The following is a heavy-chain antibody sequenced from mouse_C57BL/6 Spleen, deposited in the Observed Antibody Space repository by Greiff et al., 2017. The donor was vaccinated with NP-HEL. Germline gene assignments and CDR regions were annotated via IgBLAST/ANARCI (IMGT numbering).Heavy chain of an antibody. V-gene: IGHV1-39*01. CDR2: INPNYGTT. Sequence: EVKLMESGPELVKPGASVKISCKASGYSFTDYNLNWVKQSNGKSLEWIGVINPNYGTTSYNQKFKGKATLTVDQSSSTAYMQLNSLTSEDSAVYYCAIDYGSSSLWYFDVWGTGTTVTVSS. D-gene: IGHD1-1*01. J-gene: IGHJ1*03. CDR1: GYSFTDYN. CDR3: AIDYGSSSLWYFDV.